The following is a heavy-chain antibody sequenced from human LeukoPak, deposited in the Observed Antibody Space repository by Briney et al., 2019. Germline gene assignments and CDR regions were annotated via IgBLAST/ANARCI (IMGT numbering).Heavy chain of an antibody. Sequence: SGGSLRLSCAASGFTFSSYAMSWVRQAPGKGLEWVSAISGSGGSTYYADSVKGRFTISRDNSKNTLYLQMNSLRAEDTAVYYCARDVRAYCGGDCYSYFDYWGQGTLVTVSS. D-gene: IGHD2-21*02. CDR1: GFTFSSYA. CDR3: ARDVRAYCGGDCYSYFDY. J-gene: IGHJ4*02. V-gene: IGHV3-23*01. CDR2: ISGSGGST.